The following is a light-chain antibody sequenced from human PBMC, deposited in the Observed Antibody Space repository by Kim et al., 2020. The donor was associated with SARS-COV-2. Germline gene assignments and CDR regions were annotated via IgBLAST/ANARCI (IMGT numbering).Light chain of an antibody. V-gene: IGLV1-47*01. Sequence: GQGVTISCSGTRSTIGSNYVYWYQQLPGTAPKLLIYRNNQRPSGVPDRFSGSKSGTSASLAISGLRSEDEADYYCAAWDDSLSGPVFGGGTQLTVL. CDR2: RNN. J-gene: IGLJ2*01. CDR1: RSTIGSNY. CDR3: AAWDDSLSGPV.